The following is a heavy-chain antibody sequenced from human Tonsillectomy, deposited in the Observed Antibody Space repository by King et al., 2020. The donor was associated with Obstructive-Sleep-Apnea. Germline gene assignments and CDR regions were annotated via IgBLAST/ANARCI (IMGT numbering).Heavy chain of an antibody. V-gene: IGHV3-21*01. CDR1: GFTFSSYS. CDR3: AREPPYDFWVVHYFDY. D-gene: IGHD3-3*01. Sequence: VQLVESGGGLVKPGGSLRLSCAASGFTFSSYSMNWVRQAPGKGLEWVSSISSSSSYIYYADSVKGRFTISRDNAKNSLYLQMNSLRAEDTAVYYCAREPPYDFWVVHYFDYWGQGTLVTVSS. CDR2: ISSSSSYI. J-gene: IGHJ4*02.